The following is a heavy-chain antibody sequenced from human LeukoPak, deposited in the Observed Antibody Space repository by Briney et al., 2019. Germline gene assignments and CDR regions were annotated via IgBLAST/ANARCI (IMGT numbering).Heavy chain of an antibody. CDR2: ISSSSSYI. J-gene: IGHJ4*02. D-gene: IGHD2-2*02. CDR3: ARDRRDCSSTSCYNPFDY. V-gene: IGHV3-21*01. CDR1: GGSFSGYY. Sequence: ETLSLTCAVYGGSFSGYYWSWVRQAPGKGLEWVSSISSSSSYIYYADSVKGRFTISRDNAKDSLYLQMNSLRAEDTAVYYCARDRRDCSSTSCYNPFDYWGQGTLVTVSS.